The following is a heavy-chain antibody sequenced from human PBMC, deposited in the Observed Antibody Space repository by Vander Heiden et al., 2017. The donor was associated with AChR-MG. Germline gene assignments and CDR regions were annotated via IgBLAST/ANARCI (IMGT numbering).Heavy chain of an antibody. Sequence: EVQLLESGGGLVQPGGSLRLSCAASGFTFSSYGMTWVRQAPGKGVEWVANIKPDGSEKNYVDSVKGRFTISRDNAKNSLYLQMNSLRVEDTAVYYCARGRVALDVWGKGTTVTVSS. J-gene: IGHJ6*03. CDR3: ARGRVALDV. CDR2: IKPDGSEK. CDR1: GFTFSSYG. D-gene: IGHD2-15*01. V-gene: IGHV3-7*04.